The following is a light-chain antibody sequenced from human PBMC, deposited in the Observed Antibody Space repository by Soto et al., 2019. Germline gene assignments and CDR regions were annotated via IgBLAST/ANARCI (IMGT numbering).Light chain of an antibody. CDR1: QSVRSS. CDR2: DAS. Sequence: EIVLTQSPDTLSLSPGERATLSCRASQSVRSSLVWYQQKPGQAPRLLIYDASNRATGIPARFSGSGSGTDFTLTISSLEPEDVAVYYCQQRSNWPPEVTFGHGTKVDIK. CDR3: QQRSNWPPEVT. J-gene: IGKJ3*01. V-gene: IGKV3-11*01.